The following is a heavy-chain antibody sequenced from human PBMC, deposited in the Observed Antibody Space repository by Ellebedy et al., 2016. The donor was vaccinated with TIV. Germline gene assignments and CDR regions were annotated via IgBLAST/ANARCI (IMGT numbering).Heavy chain of an antibody. V-gene: IGHV4-34*01. D-gene: IGHD3-10*01. J-gene: IGHJ6*03. CDR1: DKSFSGNY. CDR3: ARVRTPIYYGSGRFNHFDHFMDI. Sequence: SETLSLTXGVSDKSFSGNYWSWIRQSPGKGLEWIGEIGLTGVTNYNPSLKSRVTISVDTSKRQFSLKLSFATAADTAVSYCARVRTPIYYGSGRFNHFDHFMDIWGAGTTVTVSS. CDR2: IGLTGVT.